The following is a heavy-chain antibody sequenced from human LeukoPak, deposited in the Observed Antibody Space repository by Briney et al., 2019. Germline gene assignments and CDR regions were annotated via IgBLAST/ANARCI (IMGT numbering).Heavy chain of an antibody. Sequence: GESLKISCKGSGYSFTSYWIGWVRQMPGKGLEWMGIIYPGDSDTRYSPSFQGQATISADKSISTAYLQWSSLKASDTALYYCVRGTTVTTLDYWGQGTLVTVSS. CDR1: GYSFTSYW. V-gene: IGHV5-51*01. J-gene: IGHJ4*02. D-gene: IGHD4-17*01. CDR2: IYPGDSDT. CDR3: VRGTTVTTLDY.